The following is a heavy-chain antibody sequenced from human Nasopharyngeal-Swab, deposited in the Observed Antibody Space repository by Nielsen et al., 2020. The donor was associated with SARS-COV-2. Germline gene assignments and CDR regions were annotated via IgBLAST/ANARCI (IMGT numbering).Heavy chain of an antibody. V-gene: IGHV4-4*02. D-gene: IGHD5-24*01. J-gene: IGHJ6*02. CDR2: VHHSGST. CDR3: ARGGWQLSSLPMDV. Sequence: VRQAPGKGLEWIAEVHHSGSTNYNPSLDSRLTISVDKSKNQFSLKLTSVTAADTAVYYCARGGWQLSSLPMDVWGQGTTVTVSS.